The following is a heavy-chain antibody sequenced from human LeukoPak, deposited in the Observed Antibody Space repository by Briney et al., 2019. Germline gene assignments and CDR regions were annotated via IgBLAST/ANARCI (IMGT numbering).Heavy chain of an antibody. CDR3: ARALNGFDI. CDR2: ISWNSGSI. J-gene: IGHJ3*02. CDR1: GFTFDDYA. Sequence: GRSLRLSCAASGFTFDDYAMHWVRQAPGKGLEWVSGISWNSGSIGYADSVKGRFTTSRDNAKNSLYLQMNSLRAEDTAVYYCARALNGFDIWGPGTLVTVSS. V-gene: IGHV3-9*01.